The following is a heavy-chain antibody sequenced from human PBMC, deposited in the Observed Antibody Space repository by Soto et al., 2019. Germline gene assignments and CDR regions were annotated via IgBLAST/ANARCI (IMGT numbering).Heavy chain of an antibody. Sequence: EVQLVESGGGLVQPGGSLKLSCAASGFTFSGAAIHWVRQASGKGMEWVGRIRSKAKDYATAYTESVKGRFTISRDDSKYTAYLQMNSPKTYDTTMYYCSTLGEWGSYSGYRGQGTLVSVSS. CDR3: STLGEWGSYSGY. J-gene: IGHJ4*02. CDR2: IRSKAKDYAT. D-gene: IGHD3-16*01. V-gene: IGHV3-73*02. CDR1: GFTFSGAA.